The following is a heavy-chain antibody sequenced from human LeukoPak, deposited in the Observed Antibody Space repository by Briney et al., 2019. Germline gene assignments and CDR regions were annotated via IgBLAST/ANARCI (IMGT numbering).Heavy chain of an antibody. V-gene: IGHV3-66*01. J-gene: IGHJ4*02. CDR3: ARADYSGGYHFDY. D-gene: IGHD1-26*01. Sequence: GGSVRLSCAASGFTVSSNYMSWVRQAPGKGLEWVSVIYSGGSTYTVTSVTATFTISRDNSKNTLYLQMNSLRAEDTAVYYCARADYSGGYHFDYWGQGQLVPVSS. CDR2: IYSGGST. CDR1: GFTVSSNY.